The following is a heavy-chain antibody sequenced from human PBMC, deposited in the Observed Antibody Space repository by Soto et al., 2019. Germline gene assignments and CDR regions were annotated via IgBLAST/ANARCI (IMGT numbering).Heavy chain of an antibody. CDR3: ARGGWELLVRYFDY. V-gene: IGHV3-30-3*01. J-gene: IGHJ4*02. CDR2: ISYDGSNK. D-gene: IGHD1-26*01. Sequence: QVQLVESGGGVVQPGRSLRLSCAASGFTFSSYAMHWVRQAPGKGLEWVAVISYDGSNKYYADSVKGRFTISRDNXXNTLYLQMNSLGAEDTAVYDCARGGWELLVRYFDYWGQGTLGTVSS. CDR1: GFTFSSYA.